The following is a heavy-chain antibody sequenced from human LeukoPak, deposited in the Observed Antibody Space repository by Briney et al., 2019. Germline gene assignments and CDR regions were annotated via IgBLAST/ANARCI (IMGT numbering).Heavy chain of an antibody. CDR2: IRYDGSNK. Sequence: GGSLRLSCAASGFTFSSYDMHWVRQAPGKGLEWVTFIRYDGSNKYYADSVKGRFTISRDNSKNTLYLQMNSLRAEDTAVYFCARDLGTNDAFDIWGQGTMLTVSS. CDR3: ARDLGTNDAFDI. CDR1: GFTFSSYD. J-gene: IGHJ3*02. D-gene: IGHD7-27*01. V-gene: IGHV3-30*02.